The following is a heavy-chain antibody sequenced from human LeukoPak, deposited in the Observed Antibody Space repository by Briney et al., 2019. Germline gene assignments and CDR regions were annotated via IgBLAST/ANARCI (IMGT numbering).Heavy chain of an antibody. CDR1: GFTFSNYE. J-gene: IGHJ6*02. D-gene: IGHD4-17*01. CDR3: ARDFYGPYYYYGMDV. Sequence: PGGSLRLSCAASGFTFSNYEMNWVRQAPGKGLEWVANIKQDGNEKYYVDSVKGRFTISRDNAKNSLYLQMNSLRAEDTAVYYCARDFYGPYYYYGMDVWGQGTTVTVSS. CDR2: IKQDGNEK. V-gene: IGHV3-7*05.